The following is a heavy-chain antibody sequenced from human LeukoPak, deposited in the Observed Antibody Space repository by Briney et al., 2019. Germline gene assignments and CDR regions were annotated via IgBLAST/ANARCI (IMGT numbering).Heavy chain of an antibody. D-gene: IGHD3-9*01. V-gene: IGHV3-48*04. Sequence: GGSLRLSCAASGFTFSSYSMNWVRQAPGRGLEWVSYISSSSSTIKYADSVKGRFTISRDNAKNSLYLQMNSLRAGDTAVYYCARTSLRYFDWSPFDYWGQGTLVTVSS. J-gene: IGHJ4*02. CDR1: GFTFSSYS. CDR2: ISSSSSTI. CDR3: ARTSLRYFDWSPFDY.